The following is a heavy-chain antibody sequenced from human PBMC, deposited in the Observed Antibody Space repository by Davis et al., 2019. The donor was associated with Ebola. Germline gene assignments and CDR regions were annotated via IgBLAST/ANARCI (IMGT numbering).Heavy chain of an antibody. Sequence: GGSLRLSCAASGFTFSSYGMHWVRQAPGKGLEWVAVISYDGSNKYYADSVKGRFTISRDNSKNTLYLQMTSLRAEDTAVYYCARGYYYENSGYYNFDHWGQGTLVTVSS. CDR2: ISYDGSNK. CDR3: ARGYYYENSGYYNFDH. D-gene: IGHD3-22*01. J-gene: IGHJ4*02. CDR1: GFTFSSYG. V-gene: IGHV3-30*03.